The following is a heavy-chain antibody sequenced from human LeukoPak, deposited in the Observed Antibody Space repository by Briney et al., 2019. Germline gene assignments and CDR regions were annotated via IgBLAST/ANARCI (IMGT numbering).Heavy chain of an antibody. CDR3: ARELRIGLTGHDGY. J-gene: IGHJ4*02. Sequence: KPSETLSLTCAVYSGSFSGYSWSWIRQPPGKGLEWIGEINHSGSINYNPSVRSRVTISEDTSKNQFSLNLNSVTAADTAVYYCARELRIGLTGHDGYWGQGTLVTVSS. CDR1: SGSFSGYS. D-gene: IGHD3-9*01. V-gene: IGHV4-34*01. CDR2: INHSGSI.